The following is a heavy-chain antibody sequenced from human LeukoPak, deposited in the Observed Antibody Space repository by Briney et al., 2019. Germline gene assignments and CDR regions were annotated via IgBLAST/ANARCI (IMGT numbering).Heavy chain of an antibody. Sequence: ASVKVSCKASGYTFTTYSMHWVRQAPGQGLEWMAIINLSGGSTDYTQKFQGRVTVTRDTSTSTVYMELSSLRSEGTAVYYCVRHNHMDVWGQGTTVTVSS. J-gene: IGHJ6*02. CDR1: GYTFTTYS. CDR3: VRHNHMDV. V-gene: IGHV1-46*01. CDR2: INLSGGST.